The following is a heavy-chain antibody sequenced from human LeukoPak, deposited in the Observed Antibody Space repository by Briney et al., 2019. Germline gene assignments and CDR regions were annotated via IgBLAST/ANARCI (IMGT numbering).Heavy chain of an antibody. D-gene: IGHD5-24*01. V-gene: IGHV3-30*02. CDR2: IRYDGSNK. CDR1: GFTFSSYG. J-gene: IGHJ4*02. CDR3: ARRRDGYNYEADY. Sequence: GGSLRLSCAASGFTFSSYGMHWVRQAPGKGLEWVAFIRYDGSNKYYADSVKGRFTISRDNSKNTLYLQMNSLRAEDTAVYYCARRRDGYNYEADYWGQGTLVTVSS.